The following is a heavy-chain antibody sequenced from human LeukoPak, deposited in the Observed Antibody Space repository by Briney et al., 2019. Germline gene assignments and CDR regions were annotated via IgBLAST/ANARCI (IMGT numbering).Heavy chain of an antibody. J-gene: IGHJ4*02. CDR1: GYSFTSYW. CDR3: ASQLYSSGWVDY. CDR2: IDPSDSYT. V-gene: IGHV5-10-1*01. D-gene: IGHD6-19*01. Sequence: GESLRISCKGSGYSFTSYWISWVRQMPGKGLEWMGRIDPSDSYTNYSPSFQGHVTISADKSISTAYLQWSSLKASDTAMYYRASQLYSSGWVDYCGQATLVTVSS.